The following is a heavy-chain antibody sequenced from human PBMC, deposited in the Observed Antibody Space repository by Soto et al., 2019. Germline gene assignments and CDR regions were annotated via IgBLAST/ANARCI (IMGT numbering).Heavy chain of an antibody. J-gene: IGHJ4*02. CDR3: ARGPWPRGDSSGFYYYFDY. Sequence: EVQLVESGGGLVQPGGSLRLSCAASGFTFSTHDMHWVRQATGKGLGWVSAIGTAGDTYYPDSVKGRFAISRENAKNSLYLQVNSLRVGDTAVYYCARGPWPRGDSSGFYYYFDYWGQGTLVTVSS. V-gene: IGHV3-13*04. CDR1: GFTFSTHD. CDR2: IGTAGDT. D-gene: IGHD3-22*01.